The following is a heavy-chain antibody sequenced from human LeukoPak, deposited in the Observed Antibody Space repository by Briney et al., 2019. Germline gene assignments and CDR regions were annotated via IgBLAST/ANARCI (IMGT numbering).Heavy chain of an antibody. V-gene: IGHV3-23*01. CDR3: ANWGPWGVDTAITYYFDY. J-gene: IGHJ4*02. CDR2: ISGSGGNT. Sequence: GGSLRLSCAASGFTFRSYTMSWVRQAPGKGLEWVSVISGSGGNTYYADPVKGRFTISRDNSKNTLYMQMNSLRAEDTAVYYCANWGPWGVDTAITYYFDYWGQGTLVTVSS. CDR1: GFTFRSYT. D-gene: IGHD5-18*01.